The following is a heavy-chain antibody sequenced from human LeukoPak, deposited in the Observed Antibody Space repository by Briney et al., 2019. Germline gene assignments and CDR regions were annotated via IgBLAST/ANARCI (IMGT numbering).Heavy chain of an antibody. J-gene: IGHJ4*02. Sequence: PGGSLRLSCAASGFTLSTYAMSWVRQAPGKGLEWVAAISSSGGSTYYADSVKGRFTISRDNSKNTLYLQMNSLRAEDTAVYYCAKDRATLDIDYWGQGTLVTVSS. CDR2: ISSSGGST. CDR3: AKDRATLDIDY. D-gene: IGHD3/OR15-3a*01. CDR1: GFTLSTYA. V-gene: IGHV3-23*01.